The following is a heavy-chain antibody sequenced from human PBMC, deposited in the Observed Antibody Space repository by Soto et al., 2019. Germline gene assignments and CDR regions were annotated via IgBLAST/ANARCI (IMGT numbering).Heavy chain of an antibody. CDR3: AHRRLWPYYYYYGMDV. J-gene: IGHJ6*02. D-gene: IGHD5-18*01. V-gene: IGHV2-5*01. CDR1: GFSLSTSGVG. Sequence: QITLKESGPTLVKPTQTLTLTCTFSGFSLSTSGVGVGWIRQPPGKALEWLALIYWNDDKRYSPSLKSRLTITKNTSKNQVVLTMTSMDPVDTATYYCAHRRLWPYYYYYGMDVWGRGTTVTV. CDR2: IYWNDDK.